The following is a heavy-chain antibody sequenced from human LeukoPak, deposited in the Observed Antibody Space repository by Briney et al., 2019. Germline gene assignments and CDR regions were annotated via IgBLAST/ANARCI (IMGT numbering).Heavy chain of an antibody. CDR3: ARDGTGYSSGWYYWYFDL. V-gene: IGHV1-2*02. Sequence: ASVKVSCKASGYTFTNYGIIWVRQAPGQGLEWMGWINPNSGGTNYAQKFQGRVTMTRDTSISTAYMELSRLRSDDTAVYYCARDGTGYSSGWYYWYFDLWGRGTLVTVSS. CDR1: GYTFTNYG. D-gene: IGHD6-19*01. J-gene: IGHJ2*01. CDR2: INPNSGGT.